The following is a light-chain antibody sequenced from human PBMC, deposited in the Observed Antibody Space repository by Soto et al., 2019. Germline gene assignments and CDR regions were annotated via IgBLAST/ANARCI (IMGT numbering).Light chain of an antibody. CDR2: DAF. V-gene: IGKV1-5*01. Sequence: DIQMTQSPSTLSAFVGDRVTLNCRASQCISSWVAWYQQKPGKAPKLLIYDAFSLESGIPSRFSGSGFGTEFTLTISSLQPDDFATYYCQQYNSYLLTFGGGTKVDIK. J-gene: IGKJ4*01. CDR3: QQYNSYLLT. CDR1: QCISSW.